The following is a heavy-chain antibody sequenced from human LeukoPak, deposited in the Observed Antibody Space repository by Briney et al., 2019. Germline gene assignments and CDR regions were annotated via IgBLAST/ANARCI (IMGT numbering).Heavy chain of an antibody. V-gene: IGHV1-2*02. CDR3: ARLSWSTAMVSDFDY. CDR1: GYTFTGYY. J-gene: IGHJ4*02. D-gene: IGHD5-18*01. CDR2: INPNSGGT. Sequence: ASVKVSCKASGYTFTGYYMHWVRQAPGQGLEWMGWINPNSGGTNYAQKFQGRVTMTRDTSISTAYMELSRLRSEDTAVYYCARLSWSTAMVSDFDYWGQGTLVTVSS.